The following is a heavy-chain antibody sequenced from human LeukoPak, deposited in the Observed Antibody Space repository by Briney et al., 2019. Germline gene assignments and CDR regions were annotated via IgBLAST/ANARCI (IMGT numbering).Heavy chain of an antibody. V-gene: IGHV4-30-4*01. CDR3: ARGFGAGNYYYGWFDP. CDR2: IHDSGST. J-gene: IGHJ5*02. CDR1: GASISSGDYH. Sequence: SQTLSLTCTVSGASISSGDYHWNWIRQPPGKGLEWIGFIHDSGSTYYNPSLKSRVSISRDMSKDQLSLMLSSVTAADTAVYYCARGFGAGNYYYGWFDPWGQGTLVSVSS. D-gene: IGHD3-10*01.